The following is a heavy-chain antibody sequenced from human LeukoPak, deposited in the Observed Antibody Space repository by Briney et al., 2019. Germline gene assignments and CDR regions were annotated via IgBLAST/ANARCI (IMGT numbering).Heavy chain of an antibody. D-gene: IGHD1-26*01. CDR1: GYTFTGYY. CDR2: INPNSGGT. Sequence: PGASVKVSCKASGYTFTGYYMHLVRRAPGQGLEWMGWINPNSGGTNYAQKFQGRVTMTRDTSISTAYMELSRLRSDDTAVYYCARRIVGATERGFDYWGQGTLVTVSS. J-gene: IGHJ4*02. CDR3: ARRIVGATERGFDY. V-gene: IGHV1-2*02.